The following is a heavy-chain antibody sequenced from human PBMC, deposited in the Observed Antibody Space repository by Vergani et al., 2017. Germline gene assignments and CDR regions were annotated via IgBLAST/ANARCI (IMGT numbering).Heavy chain of an antibody. V-gene: IGHV4-38-2*01. CDR2: IYHSGST. CDR3: ATDCSSTSCYGSAFDI. D-gene: IGHD2-2*01. Sequence: QVQLHESGPGLVKPSETLSLTCAVSGYSISSGYYWGWIRQPPGKGLEWIGSIYHSGSTYYNPSLKSRVTISVDTSKNQFSLKLSSVTAADTAVYYCATDCSSTSCYGSAFDIWGQGTMVTVSS. CDR1: GYSISSGYY. J-gene: IGHJ3*02.